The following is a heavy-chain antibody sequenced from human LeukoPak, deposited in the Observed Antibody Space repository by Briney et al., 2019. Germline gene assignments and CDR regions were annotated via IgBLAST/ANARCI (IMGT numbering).Heavy chain of an antibody. CDR2: INSDGSST. J-gene: IGHJ4*02. CDR3: ASSYYDFRSGYSVDY. D-gene: IGHD3-3*01. V-gene: IGHV3-74*01. CDR1: GFTFSSYW. Sequence: PGGSLRLSCAASGFTFSSYWMHWVRQAPGKGLVWVSRINSDGSSTSYADSVKGRFTISRDNAKNTLYLQMNSLRAEDTAVYYCASSYYDFRSGYSVDYWGQGTLVTVSS.